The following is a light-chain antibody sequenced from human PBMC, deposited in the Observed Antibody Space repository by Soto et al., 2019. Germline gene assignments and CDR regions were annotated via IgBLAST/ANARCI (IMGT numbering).Light chain of an antibody. J-gene: IGLJ1*01. CDR2: EVT. V-gene: IGLV2-8*01. CDR1: SSDVGAYNY. Sequence: QSALIQPPSASGSPGQSVTISCTGTSSDVGAYNYVSWYQQHPGKAPKLIISEVTKRPSGVPDRFSGSKSGNTASLTVSGLQAEDEADYNCSSYTGNANILYVFGSGTKVTVL. CDR3: SSYTGNANILYV.